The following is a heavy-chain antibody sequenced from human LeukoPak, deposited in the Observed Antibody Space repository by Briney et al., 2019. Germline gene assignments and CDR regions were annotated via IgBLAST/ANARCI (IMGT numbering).Heavy chain of an antibody. CDR3: AKHSTPIAVAGTFDY. Sequence: PGGSLRLSCAASGFTFSSYAMSWVRQAPGKGLEWVSAISGSGGSTYYADSVKGRFTISRDDSKNTLYLQMNSLGAEDTAVYYCAKHSTPIAVAGTFDYWGQGTLVTVSS. V-gene: IGHV3-23*01. J-gene: IGHJ4*02. CDR2: ISGSGGST. CDR1: GFTFSSYA. D-gene: IGHD6-19*01.